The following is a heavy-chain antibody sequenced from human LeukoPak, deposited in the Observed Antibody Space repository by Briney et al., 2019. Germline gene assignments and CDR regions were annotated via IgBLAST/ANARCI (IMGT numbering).Heavy chain of an antibody. CDR2: IIPIFGTA. CDR1: GGTFSSYA. V-gene: IGHV1-69*05. D-gene: IGHD5-18*01. CDR3: ARVHTRRGYSYGPADY. Sequence: SVKVSCTASGGTFSSYAISWVRQAPGQGLEWMGGIIPIFGTANYAQKFQGRVTITTDESTSTAYMELSSLRSEDMAVYYCARVHTRRGYSYGPADYWGQGTLVTVSS. J-gene: IGHJ4*02.